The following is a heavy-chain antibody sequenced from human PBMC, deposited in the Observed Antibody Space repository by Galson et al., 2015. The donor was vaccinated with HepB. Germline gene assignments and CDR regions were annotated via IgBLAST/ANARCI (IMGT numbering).Heavy chain of an antibody. CDR2: INAGNGNT. V-gene: IGHV1-3*01. CDR3: ARENLVGANPRVLGY. CDR1: GYTFTSYA. J-gene: IGHJ4*02. D-gene: IGHD1-26*01. Sequence: SVKVSCKASGYTFTSYAMHWVRQAPGQRLEWMGWINAGNGNTKYSQKFQGRVTITRDTSASTAYMELSSLRSEDTAVYYCARENLVGANPRVLGYWGQGTLVTVPS.